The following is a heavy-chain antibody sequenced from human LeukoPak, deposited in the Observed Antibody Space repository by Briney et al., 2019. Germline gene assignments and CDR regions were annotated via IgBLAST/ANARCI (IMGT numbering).Heavy chain of an antibody. J-gene: IGHJ4*02. CDR2: IDWDDDK. D-gene: IGHD3-22*01. CDR3: ARMASSGYHFDY. CDR1: GFSLSTSGMC. Sequence: ESGPTLVKPTQTLTLTCTFSGFSLSTSGMCVSWIRQPPGEALEWLARIDWDDDKYYSTSLKTRLTISKDTSKNQEVLTMTNMDPVDTATYYCARMASSGYHFDYWGQGTLVTVSS. V-gene: IGHV2-70*11.